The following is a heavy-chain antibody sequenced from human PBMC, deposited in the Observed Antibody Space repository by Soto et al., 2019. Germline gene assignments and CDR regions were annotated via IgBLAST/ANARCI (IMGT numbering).Heavy chain of an antibody. D-gene: IGHD3-16*01. CDR3: ARKLRLGDLPLNYFDP. V-gene: IGHV1-69*06. CDR2: IIPLFGTR. CDR1: GGTFSNYA. J-gene: IGHJ5*02. Sequence: SVKVSCKASGGTFSNYAISWVRQAPGQGLEWMGEIIPLFGTRNSAQKFQGRVAFTADTSTNTAAMELISLGSQDTALYYCARKLRLGDLPLNYFDPWGQGTPVTVSS.